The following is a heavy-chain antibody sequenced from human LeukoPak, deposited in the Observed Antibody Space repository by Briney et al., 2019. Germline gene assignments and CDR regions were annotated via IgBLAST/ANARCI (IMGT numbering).Heavy chain of an antibody. J-gene: IGHJ4*02. Sequence: PGGSLRLSCAASGFTFSSYSMNWVRRAPGKGLEWVSYISRSSTTIYYADSVKGRFTISRDNAKNSLYLQMNSLRAEDTAVYYCATSGYSSSWYFGWGQGTLVTVSS. CDR1: GFTFSSYS. CDR2: ISRSSTTI. V-gene: IGHV3-48*01. CDR3: ATSGYSSSWYFG. D-gene: IGHD6-13*01.